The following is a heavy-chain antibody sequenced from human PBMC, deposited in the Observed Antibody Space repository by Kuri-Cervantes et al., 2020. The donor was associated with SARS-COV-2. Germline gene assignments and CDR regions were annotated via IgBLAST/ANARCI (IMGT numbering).Heavy chain of an antibody. D-gene: IGHD4-17*01. J-gene: IGHJ4*02. CDR2: ISTDGSSR. CDR1: GFSFSSYW. V-gene: IGHV3-74*03. Sequence: GGSLRLSCAASGFSFSSYWMHWVRQVPSKGLVWVSRISTDGSSRAYADSVKGRFTVSRDNAKNTMYLQMDSLRADDTAVYYCVRDTPNHGQSFDCWGQGTQVTVSS. CDR3: VRDTPNHGQSFDC.